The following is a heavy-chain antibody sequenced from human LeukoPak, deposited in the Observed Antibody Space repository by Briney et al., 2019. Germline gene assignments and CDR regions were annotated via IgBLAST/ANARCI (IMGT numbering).Heavy chain of an antibody. V-gene: IGHV4-59*08. CDR3: ARGSGSYLDY. D-gene: IGHD1-26*01. CDR2: IYYSGST. J-gene: IGHJ4*02. Sequence: SETLSLTCTVSGGSISSYYWSWLRQPPGKGLEWIGYIYYSGSTNDNHSLTSRVTISVDTSNNQFSLKMSYVTAADTAVYSCARGSGSYLDYWGQGPLVTVSS. CDR1: GGSISSYY.